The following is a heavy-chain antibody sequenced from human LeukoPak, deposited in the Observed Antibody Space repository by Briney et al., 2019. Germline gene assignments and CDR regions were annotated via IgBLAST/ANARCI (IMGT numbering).Heavy chain of an antibody. V-gene: IGHV1-2*02. J-gene: IGHJ4*02. CDR2: INPTNGRT. Sequence: ASVTVSCTASGYTFSDYSIHWVRQAPGQGLEWMGWINPTNGRTKYAEKFQGRVTMARDKSINTAFMELSRLNSDDTAIYFCEKDLGGSTFNWNDFDYWGQGTLVTVTS. D-gene: IGHD1-20*01. CDR1: GYTFSDYS. CDR3: EKDLGGSTFNWNDFDY.